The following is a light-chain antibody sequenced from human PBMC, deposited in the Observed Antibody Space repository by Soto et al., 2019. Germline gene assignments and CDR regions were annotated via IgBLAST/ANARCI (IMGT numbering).Light chain of an antibody. J-gene: IGLJ1*01. V-gene: IGLV2-8*01. CDR3: SSYAGSNNLGV. CDR2: EVS. CDR1: SSDVGGYNY. Sequence: QSALTQPPSASGSPGQSVTISCTGTSSDVGGYNYVSWYQQHPGKAPKLIIYEVSKRPSGVPDRFSGSKSGNTASLTVSGLQAEDEAEYYCSSYAGSNNLGVFGTGTKVTVL.